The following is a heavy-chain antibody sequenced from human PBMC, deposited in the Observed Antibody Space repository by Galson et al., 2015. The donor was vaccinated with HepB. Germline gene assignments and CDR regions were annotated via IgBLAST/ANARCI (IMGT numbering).Heavy chain of an antibody. CDR2: INPGNGDT. CDR1: GYTFTSYT. D-gene: IGHD3-3*02. J-gene: IGHJ6*03. V-gene: IGHV1-3*01. CDR3: ARDTPISILGVVPGYMDV. Sequence: SVKVSCKASGYTFTSYTLHWVRQAPGQRLEWMGWINPGNGDTRYSRKFQGRVTFNRDTSATTAYMELSSLRSEDTAVYYCARDTPISILGVVPGYMDVWGKGTTVTVSS.